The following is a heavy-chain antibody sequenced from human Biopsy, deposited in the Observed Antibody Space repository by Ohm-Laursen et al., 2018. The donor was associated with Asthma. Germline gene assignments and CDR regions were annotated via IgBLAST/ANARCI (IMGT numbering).Heavy chain of an antibody. CDR3: ARDFVDSAMDYFDY. D-gene: IGHD5-18*01. J-gene: IGHJ4*02. CDR2: FFHTGST. Sequence: SDTLSLTCTVSGGSINSSTWWSWVRQPPGKGLEWIGEFFHTGSTNYSPSLKSRVTISVDTSKNQFSLKLSSVTAADTAVYYCARDFVDSAMDYFDYWGQGTLVTVSS. CDR1: GGSINSSTW. V-gene: IGHV4-4*02.